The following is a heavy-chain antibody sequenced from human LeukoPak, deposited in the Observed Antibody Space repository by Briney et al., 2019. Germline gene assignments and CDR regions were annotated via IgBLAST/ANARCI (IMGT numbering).Heavy chain of an antibody. D-gene: IGHD3-22*01. CDR2: IYTSGST. V-gene: IGHV4-4*07. CDR3: ARTMIVVVDDWYFDL. Sequence: SETLSLTCTVSGASINNYYWTWIRQPAGKGLEWIGRIYTSGSTNYNPSLKSRVTMSLDTSKNHSSLKLSSVTAAETAVYYCARTMIVVVDDWYFDLWGRGTLVTVSS. CDR1: GASINNYY. J-gene: IGHJ2*01.